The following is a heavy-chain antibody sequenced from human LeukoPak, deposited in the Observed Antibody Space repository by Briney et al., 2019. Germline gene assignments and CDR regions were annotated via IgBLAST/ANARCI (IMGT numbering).Heavy chain of an antibody. Sequence: GGSLRLSCAASGFTFSSYGMHRVRQAPGKGLEWVAFIRYDGSNKYYADSVKGRFTISRDNSKNTLYLQMNSLRAEDTAVYYCARDRGGEFLFDYWGQGTLVTVSS. CDR2: IRYDGSNK. D-gene: IGHD2-21*01. V-gene: IGHV3-30*02. CDR1: GFTFSSYG. CDR3: ARDRGGEFLFDY. J-gene: IGHJ4*02.